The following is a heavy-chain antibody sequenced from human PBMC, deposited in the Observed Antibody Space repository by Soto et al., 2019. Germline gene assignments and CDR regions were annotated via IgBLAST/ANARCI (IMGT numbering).Heavy chain of an antibody. D-gene: IGHD6-13*01. J-gene: IGHJ4*02. CDR2: IDSGGST. CDR3: ARCTGMAAAGELDY. CDR1: GFTVSSNY. Sequence: EVQLVESGGGLVQPGGSLRLSCAASGFTVSSNYMSWVRQAPGKGLEWDSVIDSGGSTYYADSVKGRFTITRDNSKNTRYLKKNSLSAEDTAVYYCARCTGMAAAGELDYRGGGGMVPVSS. V-gene: IGHV3-66*01.